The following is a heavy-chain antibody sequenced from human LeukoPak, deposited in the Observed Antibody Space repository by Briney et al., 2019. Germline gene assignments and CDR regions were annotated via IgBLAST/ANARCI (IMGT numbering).Heavy chain of an antibody. Sequence: GGSLRLSCAASGFTFSSYWMSWVRQAPGKGLEWVANIKQDGSEKYYVDSVKGRFTISRDNAKNSLYLQLNSLKTEDTVVYYCVRVSSSIGAPGSDALDIWGQGTMVTVSS. D-gene: IGHD6-13*01. CDR1: GFTFSSYW. J-gene: IGHJ3*02. V-gene: IGHV3-7*03. CDR3: VRVSSSIGAPGSDALDI. CDR2: IKQDGSEK.